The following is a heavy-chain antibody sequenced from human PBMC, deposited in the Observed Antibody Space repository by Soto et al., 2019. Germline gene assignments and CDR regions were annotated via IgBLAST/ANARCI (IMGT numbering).Heavy chain of an antibody. D-gene: IGHD5-18*01. CDR2: IGTAGDP. CDR1: GFTFSSYD. V-gene: IGHV3-13*05. J-gene: IGHJ4*02. Sequence: GGSLRLSCAASGFTFSSYDMHWVRQATGKGLEWVSAIGTAGDPYYPGSVKGRFTISRENAKNSLYLQMNSLRAGDTAVYYCARDPPNTAMVPSNFDYWGQGTLVTVSS. CDR3: ARDPPNTAMVPSNFDY.